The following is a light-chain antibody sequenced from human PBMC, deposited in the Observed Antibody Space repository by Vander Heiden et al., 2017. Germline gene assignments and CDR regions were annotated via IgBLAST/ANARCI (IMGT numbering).Light chain of an antibody. CDR3: MQALQTPRT. CDR1: QSLRHSNGYNS. CDR2: LGS. V-gene: IGKV2-28*01. J-gene: IGKJ4*01. Sequence: DIVMTQSPLSLPVTPAEPASISCRSSQSLRHSNGYNSLAWYLQKPGQSPQLLIYLGSNRASGVPDRFSGSGSGTDFTLKISRVEAEDVGVYYCMQALQTPRTFGGGTKVEIK.